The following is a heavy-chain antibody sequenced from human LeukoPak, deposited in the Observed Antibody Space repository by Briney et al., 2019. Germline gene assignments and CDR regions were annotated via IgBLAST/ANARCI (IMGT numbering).Heavy chain of an antibody. CDR1: GFTFSSYR. V-gene: IGHV3-21*01. CDR2: ISSSSTYK. D-gene: IGHD3-16*01. CDR3: AREGGIRTDY. J-gene: IGHJ4*02. Sequence: TGGSLRLSCAASGFTFSSYRMNWVRQAPGKGLEWVSSISSSSTYKYYADSVKGRFTISRDNAKNSLYLQMNSLRAEDTAVYYCAREGGIRTDYWGQGTLVTVSS.